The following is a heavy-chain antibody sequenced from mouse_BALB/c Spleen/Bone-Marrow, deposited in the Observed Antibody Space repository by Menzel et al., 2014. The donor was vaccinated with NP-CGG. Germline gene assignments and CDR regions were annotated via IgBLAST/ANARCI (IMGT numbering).Heavy chain of an antibody. CDR3: ARDIGRLLFDF. CDR1: GFTFTDYY. Sequence: EVQRVESGGGLVQPRGSLRLSCATSGFTFTDYYMNWVRQPPGKALEWLGFIRNKANGYTTEYSASVKGRFTISRDNSQSILYLQMNTLRAEDSATYYCARDIGRLLFDFWGQGTTLTVSS. V-gene: IGHV7-3*02. CDR2: IRNKANGYTT. J-gene: IGHJ2*01. D-gene: IGHD1-2*01.